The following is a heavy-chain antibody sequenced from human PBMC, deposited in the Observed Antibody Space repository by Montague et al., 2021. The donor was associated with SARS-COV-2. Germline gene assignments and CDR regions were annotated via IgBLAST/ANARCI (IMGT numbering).Heavy chain of an antibody. V-gene: IGHV3-7*01. J-gene: IGHJ4*02. D-gene: IGHD6-13*01. CDR1: GFRSTSNW. Sequence: SLRLSCAASGFRSTSNWMTWVRQAPGKGLEWVAHIKQDGSEKNYADSVKGRFTISRDNAKNSIFLQMNDQRAEDSAIYYCAKDDDYTSSCHYWGQGTLVTVSS. CDR2: IKQDGSEK. CDR3: AKDDDYTSSCHY.